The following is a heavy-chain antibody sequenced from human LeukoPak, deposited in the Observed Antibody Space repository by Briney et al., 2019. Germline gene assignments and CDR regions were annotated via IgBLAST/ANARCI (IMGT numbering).Heavy chain of an antibody. V-gene: IGHV4-38-2*01. Sequence: SETLSLTCAVSGCSISSGYYWGWIRPPPGKGLEWIGSISHSGSTYYNPSLKSRVTISVDTSKNQFSLKLSSVTAADTAVYYCARLGPSIYNTYGIDYWGQGTLVTVSS. J-gene: IGHJ4*02. CDR2: ISHSGST. CDR3: ARLGPSIYNTYGIDY. D-gene: IGHD4-11*01. CDR1: GCSISSGYY.